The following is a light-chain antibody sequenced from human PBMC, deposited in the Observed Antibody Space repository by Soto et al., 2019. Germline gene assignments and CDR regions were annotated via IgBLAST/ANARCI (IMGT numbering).Light chain of an antibody. CDR1: SSDVGGYNY. V-gene: IGLV2-14*01. CDR3: SSYTSGTTLYV. Sequence: QSVLTQPASVSGSPGQSITISCTGTSSDVGGYNYVSWYQHHAGKAPRLMIYASSNRPSGVSHRFSGSRSGNTASLTISGLQAEYEADYYCSSYTSGTTLYVFGTGTKVTVL. CDR2: ASS. J-gene: IGLJ1*01.